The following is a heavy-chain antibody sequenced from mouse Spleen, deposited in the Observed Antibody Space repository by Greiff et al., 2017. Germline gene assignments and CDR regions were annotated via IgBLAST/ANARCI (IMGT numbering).Heavy chain of an antibody. CDR2: IDPNSGGT. Sequence: QVQLQQPGAELVKPGASVKLSCKASGYTFTSYCMHWVKQRPGRGLEWIGRIDPNSGGTKYNEKFKSKATLTVDKPSSTAYMQLSSLTSEDSAVDDCARSHKKCDKDKAFAYWGQGTPVTVSA. D-gene: IGHD1-3*01. J-gene: IGHJ3*01. CDR3: ARSHKKCDKDKAFAY. CDR1: GYTFTSYC. V-gene: IGHV1-72*01.